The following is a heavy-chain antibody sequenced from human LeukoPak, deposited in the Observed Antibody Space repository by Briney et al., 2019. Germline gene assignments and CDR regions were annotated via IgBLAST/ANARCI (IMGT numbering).Heavy chain of an antibody. CDR1: GYSFTSYW. V-gene: IGHV5-51*01. J-gene: IGHJ3*02. Sequence: GESLKISCTGSGYSFTSYWIGWVRQMPGKGLEWMGIIYPGDSDTRYSPSFQGQVTISADKSISTAYLQWSSLKASDTAMYYCARRGYSYDDAFDIWGQGTMVTVSS. CDR2: IYPGDSDT. CDR3: ARRGYSYDDAFDI. D-gene: IGHD5-18*01.